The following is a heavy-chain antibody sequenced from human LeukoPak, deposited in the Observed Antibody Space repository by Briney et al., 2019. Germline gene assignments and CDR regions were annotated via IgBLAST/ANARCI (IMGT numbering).Heavy chain of an antibody. Sequence: ASVKVSCKASGYTFSSHDIYWVRQAPGQGLEWMGWMNPNSGNTGYAQKFQGRVTMTRNTSISTAYMELSSLRSEDTAVYYCARGYPYGSWFDPWGQGTLVTVSS. CDR1: GYTFSSHD. CDR3: ARGYPYGSWFDP. J-gene: IGHJ5*02. V-gene: IGHV1-8*01. D-gene: IGHD3-10*01. CDR2: MNPNSGNT.